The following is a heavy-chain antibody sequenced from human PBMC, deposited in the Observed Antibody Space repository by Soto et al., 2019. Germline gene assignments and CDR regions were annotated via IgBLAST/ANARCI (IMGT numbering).Heavy chain of an antibody. CDR3: ARDRAKYSSGWYDSFDY. J-gene: IGHJ4*02. Sequence: QVQLVESGGGVVQPGRSQRLSCATSGFTLSSYAMHWVRQAPGKGLEWVAVISYDGSNKYYADSVKGRFTISRDNSKNTLYLQMNSLRAEDTAVYYCARDRAKYSSGWYDSFDYWGQGTLVTVSS. D-gene: IGHD6-19*01. CDR2: ISYDGSNK. CDR1: GFTLSSYA. V-gene: IGHV3-30-3*01.